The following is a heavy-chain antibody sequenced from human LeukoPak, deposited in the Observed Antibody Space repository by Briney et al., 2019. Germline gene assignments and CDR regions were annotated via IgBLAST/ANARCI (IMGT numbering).Heavy chain of an antibody. CDR1: GGSIHNYY. Sequence: SEALSLTCNVSGGSIHNYYWHWIRQPAGKGLEWVGRVYTSGTTIYNPSLKSRVTMSADASENLLSLIVTSVSAADTAVYYCTRGGNIFWSGNYDYFDFWGQGTVVIVSS. CDR2: VYTSGTT. CDR3: TRGGNIFWSGNYDYFDF. J-gene: IGHJ4*02. V-gene: IGHV4-4*07. D-gene: IGHD3-3*01.